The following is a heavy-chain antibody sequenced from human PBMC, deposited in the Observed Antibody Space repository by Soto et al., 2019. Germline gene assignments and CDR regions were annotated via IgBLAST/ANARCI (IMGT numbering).Heavy chain of an antibody. CDR1: VFTFSSYA. CDR2: ISGSGGST. Sequence: WWSLRLSCSASVFTFSSYAMSWFRQAPGKGLEWVSAISGSGGSTYYADSVKGRFTISRDNSKNTLYLQMNSLRAEDTAVYYCAKYIVLMVYGAFDIWGQGTMVTVSS. V-gene: IGHV3-23*01. CDR3: AKYIVLMVYGAFDI. J-gene: IGHJ3*02. D-gene: IGHD2-8*01.